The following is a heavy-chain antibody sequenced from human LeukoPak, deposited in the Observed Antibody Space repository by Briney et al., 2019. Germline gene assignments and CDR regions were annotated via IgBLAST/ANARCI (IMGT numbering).Heavy chain of an antibody. J-gene: IGHJ4*02. Sequence: GGSLRLSCAASGFTFSSYSMNWVRQAPGKGLEWISYINDVSADIHYADSVRGRFTISRDNAKNALYLQMNSLRAEDTAVYYCARDTYQPGRIDSWGQGTLVIVSS. V-gene: IGHV3-21*05. CDR2: INDVSADI. CDR1: GFTFSSYS. CDR3: ARDTYQPGRIDS. D-gene: IGHD1-14*01.